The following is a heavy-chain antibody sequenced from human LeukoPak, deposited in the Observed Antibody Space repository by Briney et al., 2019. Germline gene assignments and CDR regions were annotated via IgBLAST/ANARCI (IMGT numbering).Heavy chain of an antibody. CDR3: ATVTSGLTYFDY. J-gene: IGHJ4*02. D-gene: IGHD3-10*01. CDR2: IWYDGSNK. Sequence: GGSLRLSCAASGFTFSSYGMHWVRQAPGKGLEWLAAIWYDGSNKYYADSVKGRFTISRDNSKNTLYLQMNSLRAEDTAVYYCATVTSGLTYFDYWGQGTLVTVSS. V-gene: IGHV3-33*01. CDR1: GFTFSSYG.